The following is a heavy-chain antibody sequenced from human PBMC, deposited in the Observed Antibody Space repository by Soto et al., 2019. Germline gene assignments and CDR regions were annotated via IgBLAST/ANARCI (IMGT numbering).Heavy chain of an antibody. Sequence: QVQLVQSGAEVKKPGASVKVSCKASGYTFTSYGINCVRQAPGQGLEWMGWISAYNGNTNYAPKLQGRVTMTTDTSTSTVYTELGSLRSDDTAVYYCARGITGTTFYYSSGMDGWGQGTTVTVSS. CDR2: ISAYNGNT. CDR3: ARGITGTTFYYSSGMDG. J-gene: IGHJ6*02. D-gene: IGHD1-7*01. CDR1: GYTFTSYG. V-gene: IGHV1-18*01.